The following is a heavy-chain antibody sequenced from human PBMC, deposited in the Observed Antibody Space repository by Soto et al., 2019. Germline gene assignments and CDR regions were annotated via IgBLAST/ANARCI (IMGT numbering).Heavy chain of an antibody. Sequence: ASVKVSCKVSGYTLTELSMPWVRQAPGKGLEWMGGFDPEDGETIYAQKFQGRVTMTEDTSTDTAYMELSSLRSEDTAVYYCATVHRTTDYDAFDIWGQGTMVT. J-gene: IGHJ3*02. V-gene: IGHV1-24*01. CDR2: FDPEDGET. D-gene: IGHD1-1*01. CDR1: GYTLTELS. CDR3: ATVHRTTDYDAFDI.